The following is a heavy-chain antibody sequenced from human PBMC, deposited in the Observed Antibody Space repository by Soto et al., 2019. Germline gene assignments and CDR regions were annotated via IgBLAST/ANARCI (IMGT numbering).Heavy chain of an antibody. CDR2: ISYDGSNK. Sequence: QVQLVESGGGVVQPGRSLRLSCAASGFTFSSYGMHWVRQAPGKGLEWVAVISYDGSNKYYADSVKGRSTISRDNSKNTPYLQMNSLRAEDTAVYYCAPWFGAFDYWGQGTLVTVSS. CDR1: GFTFSSYG. V-gene: IGHV3-30*03. J-gene: IGHJ4*02. D-gene: IGHD3-10*01. CDR3: APWFGAFDY.